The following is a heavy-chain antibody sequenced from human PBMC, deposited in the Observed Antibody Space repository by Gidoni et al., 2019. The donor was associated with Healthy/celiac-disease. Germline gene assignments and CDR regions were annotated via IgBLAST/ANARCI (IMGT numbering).Heavy chain of an antibody. D-gene: IGHD5-18*01. Sequence: EVPLVASGGGLVQPGGSLRLSCAASASTVSSNYMSWVRQAPGKGLEWVSVIYSGGSTYYADSVKGRFTISRDNSKNTLYLQMNSLRAEDTAVYYCARSGWIQSGYFDYWGQGTLVTVSS. J-gene: IGHJ4*02. CDR2: IYSGGST. CDR1: ASTVSSNY. CDR3: ARSGWIQSGYFDY. V-gene: IGHV3-66*02.